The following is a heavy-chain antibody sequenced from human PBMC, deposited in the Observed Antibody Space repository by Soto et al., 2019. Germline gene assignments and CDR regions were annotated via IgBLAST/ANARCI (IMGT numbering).Heavy chain of an antibody. V-gene: IGHV4-30-4*01. D-gene: IGHD6-13*01. J-gene: IGHJ4*02. CDR2: IYYSGST. Sequence: PSETLSLTCTVSGGSISSGDYYWSWIRQPPGKGLEWIGYIYYSGSTYYNPSLKSRVTISVDTSKNQFSLKLSSVTAADTAVYYCARVIRSIAAAEFDYWGQGTLVTVSS. CDR3: ARVIRSIAAAEFDY. CDR1: GGSISSGDYY.